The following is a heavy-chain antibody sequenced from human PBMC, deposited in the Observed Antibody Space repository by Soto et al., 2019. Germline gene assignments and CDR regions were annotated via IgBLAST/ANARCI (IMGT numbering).Heavy chain of an antibody. Sequence: QVQLQESGPGLVKPSETLSLTCTVSGGSISSYYWSWIRQPAGKGLEWIGRIYTSGSTNYNPSLKSRVTMSVDTSKNQFSLKLSSVTAADTAVYYCASLLPYSSSWSYYYYGMDVWGQGTTVTVSS. J-gene: IGHJ6*02. CDR3: ASLLPYSSSWSYYYYGMDV. V-gene: IGHV4-4*07. CDR2: IYTSGST. CDR1: GGSISSYY. D-gene: IGHD6-13*01.